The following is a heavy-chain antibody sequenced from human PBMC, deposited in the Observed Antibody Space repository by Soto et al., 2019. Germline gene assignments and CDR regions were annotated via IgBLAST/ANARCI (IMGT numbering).Heavy chain of an antibody. J-gene: IGHJ5*02. CDR3: ARATSDYGDSLNWFDH. D-gene: IGHD4-17*01. Sequence: QVQLVQSGAEVKKPGASVKVSCKASGYTFTSYGISWVREAPGQGLEWMGWISAYNGNTNYAQKLQGRVTMTTDTSTSTAYMELRSLRSDDTAVYYCARATSDYGDSLNWFDHWGQGTLVTVSS. CDR2: ISAYNGNT. V-gene: IGHV1-18*01. CDR1: GYTFTSYG.